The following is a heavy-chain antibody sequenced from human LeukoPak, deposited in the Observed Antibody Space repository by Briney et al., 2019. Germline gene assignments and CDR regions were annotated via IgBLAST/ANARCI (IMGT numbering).Heavy chain of an antibody. J-gene: IGHJ4*02. CDR2: IFHAGTT. V-gene: IGHV4-4*02. D-gene: IGHD2-2*01. Sequence: PSETLSLTCAVSGASISSSNWWSWARQPPGKGLEWIGEIFHAGTTNYNPSLQSRVTISVDNSRNQFSLKLTSATAAYTAVYYCMRTYCSNISCFYFDYWGQGTLVTVSS. CDR3: MRTYCSNISCFYFDY. CDR1: GASISSSNW.